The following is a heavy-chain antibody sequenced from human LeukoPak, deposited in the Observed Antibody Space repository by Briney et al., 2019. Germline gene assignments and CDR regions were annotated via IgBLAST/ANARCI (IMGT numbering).Heavy chain of an antibody. V-gene: IGHV4-4*07. CDR2: IYSSEDT. Sequence: PSETLSLTCTVSGGSISNFYWNWIRQPAGKGLEWIGRIYSSEDTNYNPSLKSRVSLSVDTSNNQFSLKLNSVTAADTAVYYCAREATESGYPYYVDYRGQGILVTVSS. D-gene: IGHD5-12*01. CDR1: GGSISNFY. J-gene: IGHJ4*02. CDR3: AREATESGYPYYVDY.